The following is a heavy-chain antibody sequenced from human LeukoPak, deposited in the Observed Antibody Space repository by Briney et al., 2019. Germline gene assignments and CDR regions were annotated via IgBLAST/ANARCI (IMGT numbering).Heavy chain of an antibody. V-gene: IGHV1-69*13. CDR3: ARGDTAMVGFDY. CDR2: IIPIFGTA. Sequence: SVKVSCKASGGAFSSYAISWVRQAPGQGLEWMGGIIPIFGTANYAQKFQGRVTITADESTSTAYMELSSLRSEDTAVYYCARGDTAMVGFDYWGQGTLVTVSS. J-gene: IGHJ4*02. CDR1: GGAFSSYA. D-gene: IGHD5-18*01.